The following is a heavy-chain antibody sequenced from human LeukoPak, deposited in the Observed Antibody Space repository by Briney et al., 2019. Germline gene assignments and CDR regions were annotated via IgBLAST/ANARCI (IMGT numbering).Heavy chain of an antibody. Sequence: PGGSLRLSCVASGFTFSSYAMHWVRQAPGKGLEWVAVISYDGSNKYYADSVKGRFTISRDNSKNTLYLQMNSLRAEDTAVYYCARVTLGYFDYWGQGTLVTVSS. CDR3: ARVTLGYFDY. J-gene: IGHJ4*02. CDR2: ISYDGSNK. D-gene: IGHD1-26*01. V-gene: IGHV3-30*04. CDR1: GFTFSSYA.